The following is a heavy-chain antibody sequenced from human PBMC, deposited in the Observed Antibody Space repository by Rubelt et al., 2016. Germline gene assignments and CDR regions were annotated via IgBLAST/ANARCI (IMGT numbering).Heavy chain of an antibody. CDR2: IIPVFGTR. V-gene: IGHV1-69*06. D-gene: IGHD3-10*01. CDR1: GYTFTSYY. Sequence: QVQLVQSGAEVKKPGASVKVSCKASGYTFTSYYMHWVRQAPGQGLEWMGGIIPVFGTRKYAQKFQGRLTITADKSTSTAYMELSSLRSEDTAVYYCARDPGRRFDSWGQGTLVTVSS. CDR3: ARDPGRRFDS. J-gene: IGHJ4*02.